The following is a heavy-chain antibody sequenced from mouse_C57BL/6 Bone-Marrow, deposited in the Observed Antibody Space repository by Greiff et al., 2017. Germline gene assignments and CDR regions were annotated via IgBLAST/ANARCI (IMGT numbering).Heavy chain of an antibody. D-gene: IGHD1-1*01. CDR1: GYTFTDYY. V-gene: IGHV1-77*01. CDR3: AREGNYGRSYDWDVEV. Sequence: VKLQESGAELVKPGASVKISCKASGYTFTDYYINWVKQRPGQGLEWIGKIGPGSGRTYYNEKFKGKATLTADKSSSTAYMQLSSLTSEDSAVYVCAREGNYGRSYDWDVEVWGTGTTVTVSS. J-gene: IGHJ1*03. CDR2: IGPGSGRT.